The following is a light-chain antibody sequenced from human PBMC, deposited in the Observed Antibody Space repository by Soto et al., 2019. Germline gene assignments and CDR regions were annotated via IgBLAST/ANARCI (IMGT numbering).Light chain of an antibody. CDR3: QEYGMSRT. J-gene: IGKJ1*01. Sequence: EIVLTQSPGTLSLSPGERATLSCRASQSVSSSFLAWYQQRPGQAPRLLIYAASNTAPGIPDRFSGSGSRTDFTLTSSRLEPEDFAVYCCQEYGMSRTFGQGTKVEIK. V-gene: IGKV3-20*01. CDR2: AAS. CDR1: QSVSSSF.